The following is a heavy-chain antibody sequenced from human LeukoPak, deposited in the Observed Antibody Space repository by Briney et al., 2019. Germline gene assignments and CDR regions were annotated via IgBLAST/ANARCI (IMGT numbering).Heavy chain of an antibody. CDR3: ATNFNIAVAGKLFDY. V-gene: IGHV3-23*01. Sequence: GGSLRLSCAASGFTFSSYAMSWVCQAPGKGLEWVSAISGSGGSTYYADSVKGRFTISRDNSKNTLYLQMNSLRAEDTAVYYCATNFNIAVAGKLFDYWGQGTLVTVSS. CDR2: ISGSGGST. D-gene: IGHD6-19*01. CDR1: GFTFSSYA. J-gene: IGHJ4*02.